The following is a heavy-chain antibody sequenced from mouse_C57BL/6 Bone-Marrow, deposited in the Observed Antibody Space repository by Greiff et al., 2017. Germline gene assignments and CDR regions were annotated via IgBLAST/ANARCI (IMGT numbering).Heavy chain of an antibody. D-gene: IGHD1-1*01. CDR1: GFTFSDYG. CDR3: ARPYYYGSLDY. Sequence: LVESGGGLVKPGGSLKLFCAASGFTFSDYGMHWVRQAPETGLEWVAYISSGSSTIYYADTVKGRFPISRDNAKNTLFLQMTSLRSEDTAMYYCARPYYYGSLDYWGQGTTLTVSS. CDR2: ISSGSSTI. V-gene: IGHV5-17*01. J-gene: IGHJ2*01.